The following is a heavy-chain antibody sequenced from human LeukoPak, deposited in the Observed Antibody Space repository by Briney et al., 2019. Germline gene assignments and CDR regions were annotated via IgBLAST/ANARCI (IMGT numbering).Heavy chain of an antibody. D-gene: IGHD4-17*01. CDR2: INAGNGNT. Sequence: ASVKVSCKASGYTFTSYAMHWVRQTPGQRLEWMGWINAGNGNTKYSQKFQGRVTITRDTSASTAYMELSSLRSEDTAKYYCARETAVTQNDAFDIWGQGTMVTVS. CDR1: GYTFTSYA. V-gene: IGHV1-3*01. J-gene: IGHJ3*02. CDR3: ARETAVTQNDAFDI.